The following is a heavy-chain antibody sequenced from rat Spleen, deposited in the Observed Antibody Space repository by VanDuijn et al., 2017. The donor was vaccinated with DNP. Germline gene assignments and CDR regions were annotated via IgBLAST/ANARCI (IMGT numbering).Heavy chain of an antibody. V-gene: IGHV2-27*01. Sequence: VQLVESGGGLVQPGGSMKLSCAASGFTFSSFPMAWVRQPPGKGLEWMGRMQSDGNTDYNSVLKSRLNINRDTSTSQVFLKMNTLQTEDSAIYFCTRDRDYSGEVLYGMDAWGQGISVTVSS. CDR1: GFTFSSFP. CDR3: TRDRDYSGEVLYGMDA. J-gene: IGHJ4*01. CDR2: MQSDGNT. D-gene: IGHD1-1*01.